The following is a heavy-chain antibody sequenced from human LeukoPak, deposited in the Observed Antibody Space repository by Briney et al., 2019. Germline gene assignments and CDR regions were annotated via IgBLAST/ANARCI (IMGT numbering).Heavy chain of an antibody. V-gene: IGHV1-69*01. D-gene: IGHD3-10*01. J-gene: IGHJ4*02. Sequence: SVKVSCKASGGTFSSYAISWVRQAPGQGLEWMGGIIPIFGTANYAQKFQGRVTITADESTSTAYMELSSLRSEDTAVYYCARHHYGSGSYYKWEYFDYWGQGTLVTVSS. CDR1: GGTFSSYA. CDR2: IIPIFGTA. CDR3: ARHHYGSGSYYKWEYFDY.